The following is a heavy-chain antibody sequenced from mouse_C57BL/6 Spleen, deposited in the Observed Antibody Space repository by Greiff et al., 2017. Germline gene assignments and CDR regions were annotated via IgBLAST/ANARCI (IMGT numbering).Heavy chain of an antibody. Sequence: QVQLQQPGAELVMPGASVKLSCKASGYTFTSYWMHWVKQRPGQGLEWIGEIDPSDSYTNYNQKFKGKSTLTVDKSSSTAYMQLSSLTSEDSAVYYCARSYYTGAMDYWGQGTSVTVSS. CDR2: IDPSDSYT. CDR3: ARSYYTGAMDY. D-gene: IGHD2-12*01. J-gene: IGHJ4*01. CDR1: GYTFTSYW. V-gene: IGHV1-69*01.